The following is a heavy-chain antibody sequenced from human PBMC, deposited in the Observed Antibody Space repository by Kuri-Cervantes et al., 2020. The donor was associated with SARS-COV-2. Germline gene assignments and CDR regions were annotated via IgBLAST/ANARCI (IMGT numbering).Heavy chain of an antibody. CDR1: GFTFSSYS. J-gene: IGHJ6*02. V-gene: IGHV3-21*01. CDR2: ISSSSSYI. D-gene: IGHD2-2*01. CDR3: ARDVNIVVVPAYYYGMDV. Sequence: GGSLRLSCAASGFTFSSYSMNWVRQAPGKGLGWVSSISSSSSYIYYADSVKGRFTISRDNAKNSLYLQMNSLRAEDTAVYYCARDVNIVVVPAYYYGMDVWGQGTTVTVSS.